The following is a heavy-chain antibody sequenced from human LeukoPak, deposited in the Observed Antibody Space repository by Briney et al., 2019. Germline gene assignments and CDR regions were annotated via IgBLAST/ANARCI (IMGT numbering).Heavy chain of an antibody. D-gene: IGHD6-19*01. Sequence: GGSLRLSCAASGFTFSAYSMNWVRQAPGKGLEWVSSISGSGIYIYYADSVKGRFTISRHNAKNSLYLQMNSLRAEDTAVYYCAREVVAGSGMAFDIWGQGTMVTVSS. V-gene: IGHV3-21*01. CDR1: GFTFSAYS. CDR2: ISGSGIYI. CDR3: AREVVAGSGMAFDI. J-gene: IGHJ3*02.